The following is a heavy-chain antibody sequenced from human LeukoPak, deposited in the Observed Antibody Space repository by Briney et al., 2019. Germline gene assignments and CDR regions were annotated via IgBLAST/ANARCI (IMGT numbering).Heavy chain of an antibody. CDR2: INHSGST. CDR1: GGSFSGYY. V-gene: IGHV4-34*01. J-gene: IGHJ4*02. CDR3: ASGGRITMVRGVY. D-gene: IGHD3-10*01. Sequence: PSETLSLTCAVYGGSFSGYYWSWIRQPPGKGLEWIGEINHSGSTNYNPSLKSRVTISVDTSKNQFSLKLSSVTAADTAVYYCASGGRITMVRGVYWDQGTLVTVSS.